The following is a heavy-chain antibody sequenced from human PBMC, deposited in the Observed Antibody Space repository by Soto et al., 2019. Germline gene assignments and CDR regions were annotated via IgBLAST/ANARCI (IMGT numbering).Heavy chain of an antibody. CDR2: INHSGST. V-gene: IGHV4-34*01. Sequence: SETLSLTCAVYGGSFSGYYWSWIRQPPGKGLEWIGEINHSGSTNYNPSLKSRVTISVDTSKNQFSLKLSPVTAADTAVYYCARLGVFGVVYYYYHMDVWGKGTKVTVSS. J-gene: IGHJ6*03. CDR1: GGSFSGYY. D-gene: IGHD3-3*01. CDR3: ARLGVFGVVYYYYHMDV.